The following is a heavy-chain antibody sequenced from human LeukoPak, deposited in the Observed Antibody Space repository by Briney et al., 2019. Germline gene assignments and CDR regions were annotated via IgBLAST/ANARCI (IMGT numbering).Heavy chain of an antibody. CDR2: IYYSGST. J-gene: IGHJ4*02. V-gene: IGHV4-39*01. Sequence: PSETLSLTCTVSGGSISSSRYYWGWIRQPPGKGLEWIGSIYYSGSTYYNPSLKSRVTISVDTSKNQFSLKLSSVTAADTAVYYCARGYYDILTGYYYFDYWGQGTLVTVSS. CDR1: GGSISSSRYY. CDR3: ARGYYDILTGYYYFDY. D-gene: IGHD3-9*01.